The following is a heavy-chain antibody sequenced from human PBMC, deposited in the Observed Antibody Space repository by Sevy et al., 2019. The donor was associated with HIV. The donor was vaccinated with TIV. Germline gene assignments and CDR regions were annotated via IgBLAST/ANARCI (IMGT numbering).Heavy chain of an antibody. V-gene: IGHV3-7*01. J-gene: IGHJ4*02. CDR1: GFTFSSYW. CDR3: ARDAYGGKFYYFDY. D-gene: IGHD4-17*01. Sequence: GGSLRLSCAASGFTFSSYWMSWVRQAPGKGLEWVANIKQDGSEKYYVDSVKGRFTISRDNAKNSLYLQMNSLRAEDTAVYYCARDAYGGKFYYFDYWGQGTLVTVSS. CDR2: IKQDGSEK.